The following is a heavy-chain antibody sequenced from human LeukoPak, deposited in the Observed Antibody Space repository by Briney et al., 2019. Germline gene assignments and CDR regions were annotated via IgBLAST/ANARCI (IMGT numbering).Heavy chain of an antibody. V-gene: IGHV3-7*01. CDR3: AMSYQPSYVDV. CDR1: GFTFSSYW. D-gene: IGHD2-2*01. CDR2: IKQDGSEK. J-gene: IGHJ6*03. Sequence: EGSLRLYCAASGFTFSSYWMSWVRQAPGKGLEWVANIKQDGSEKYYVDSVKGRFTISRDNAKNSLYLQMNSLRAEDTAVYYCAMSYQPSYVDVWGKGTTVTVSS.